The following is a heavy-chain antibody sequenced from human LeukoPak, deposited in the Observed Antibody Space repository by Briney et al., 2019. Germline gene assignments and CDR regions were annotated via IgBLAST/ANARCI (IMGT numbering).Heavy chain of an antibody. Sequence: ASVKVSCKASGGTFSSYAISWVRQAPGQGLEWMGRIIPILGIANYAQKFQGRVTITADKSTSTAYMELSSLRSEDTAVYYCARDMEYSSSSEDYWGQGTLVTVSS. D-gene: IGHD6-6*01. CDR1: GGTFSSYA. J-gene: IGHJ4*02. CDR2: IIPILGIA. CDR3: ARDMEYSSSSEDY. V-gene: IGHV1-69*04.